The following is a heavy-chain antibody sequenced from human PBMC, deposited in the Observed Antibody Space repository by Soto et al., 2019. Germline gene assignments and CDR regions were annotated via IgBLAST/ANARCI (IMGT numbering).Heavy chain of an antibody. CDR1: GFTFSSYG. CDR3: ARDLGYYDSSGRRSAFDI. J-gene: IGHJ3*02. V-gene: IGHV3-21*01. D-gene: IGHD3-22*01. CDR2: ISSSSSYI. Sequence: GVSLRLSCAASGFTFSSYGMNWVRQAPGKGLEWVSSISSSSSYIYYADSVKGRFTISRDNAKNSLYLQMNSLRAEDTAVYYCARDLGYYDSSGRRSAFDIWGQGTMVTVSS.